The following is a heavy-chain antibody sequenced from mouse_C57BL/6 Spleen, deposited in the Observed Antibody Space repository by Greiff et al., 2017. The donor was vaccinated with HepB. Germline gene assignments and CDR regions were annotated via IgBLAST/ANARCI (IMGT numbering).Heavy chain of an antibody. V-gene: IGHV5-4*01. Sequence: EVQGVESGGGLVKPGGSLKLSCAASGFTFSSYAMSWVRQTPEKRLEWVATISDGGSYTYYPDNVKGRFTISRDKAKNKLYLQMSHLKSADPAIYYCARDHYGISYGYYAMDYWGQGTSVTVSS. D-gene: IGHD1-1*01. J-gene: IGHJ4*01. CDR3: ARDHYGISYGYYAMDY. CDR2: ISDGGSYT. CDR1: GFTFSSYA.